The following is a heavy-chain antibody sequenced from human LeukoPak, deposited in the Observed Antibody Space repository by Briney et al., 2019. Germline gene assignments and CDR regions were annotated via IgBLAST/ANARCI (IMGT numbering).Heavy chain of an antibody. J-gene: IGHJ3*02. CDR2: ISSSSSYI. Sequence: GRSLRLSCAASGFTFSSYSMNWVRQAPGKGLEWVSSISSSSSYIYYADPVKGRFTISRDNAKNSLYLQMNSLRAEDTAVYYCAGVSRLPYGSGGYPDAFDIWGQGTMVTVSS. CDR1: GFTFSSYS. V-gene: IGHV3-21*01. D-gene: IGHD3-10*01. CDR3: AGVSRLPYGSGGYPDAFDI.